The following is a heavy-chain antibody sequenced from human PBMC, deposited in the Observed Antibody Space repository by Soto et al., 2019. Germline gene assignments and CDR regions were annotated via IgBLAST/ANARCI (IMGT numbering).Heavy chain of an antibody. Sequence: GGSLRLSCVASGFNFDDYAMHWVRQAPGKGLEWVSRISWDSCIIVYADSVKGRFTISRDNSKTSLHLQMHSLSAEDTAVYYCAQGEPAYTTSWIENWGQGTLVTVSS. CDR3: AQGEPAYTTSWIEN. J-gene: IGHJ4*02. D-gene: IGHD6-13*01. V-gene: IGHV3-9*01. CDR2: ISWDSCII. CDR1: GFNFDDYA.